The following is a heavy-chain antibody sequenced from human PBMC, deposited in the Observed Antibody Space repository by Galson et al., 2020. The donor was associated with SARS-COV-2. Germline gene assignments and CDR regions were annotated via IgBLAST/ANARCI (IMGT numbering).Heavy chain of an antibody. D-gene: IGHD1-20*01. J-gene: IGHJ4*02. V-gene: IGHV1-18*04. CDR2: NSAYNGNT. CDR1: GYTFTSYG. Sequence: ASVKVSCKASGYTFTSYGISWLRQAPGQGREWMGWNSAYNGNTNYAQKNQCRVTMTTDTSTSTAYMELRSLRSDDTAVDYCARQVPYNWKEIDYWGQGTLVTVSS. CDR3: ARQVPYNWKEIDY.